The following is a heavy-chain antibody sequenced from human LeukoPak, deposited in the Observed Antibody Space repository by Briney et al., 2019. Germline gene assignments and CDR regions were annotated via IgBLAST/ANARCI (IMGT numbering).Heavy chain of an antibody. CDR3: ARATVAGTGVDI. V-gene: IGHV1-69*06. J-gene: IGHJ3*02. D-gene: IGHD6-19*01. CDR1: GGTFSSYA. CDR2: IIPIFGTA. Sequence: SVKVSCKASGGTFSSYAISWVRQAPGQGLEWIGGIIPIFGTANYAQKFQGRVTITADKSTSTAYMELSSLRSEDTAVYYCARATVAGTGVDIWGQGTMVTVSS.